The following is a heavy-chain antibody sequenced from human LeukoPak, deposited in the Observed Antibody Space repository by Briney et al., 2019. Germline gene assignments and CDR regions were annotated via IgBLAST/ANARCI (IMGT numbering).Heavy chain of an antibody. J-gene: IGHJ4*02. Sequence: PGGSLRLSCAASGFTFCSYSMNWVRQAPGKGLEWVSSISSSSSYIYYADSVKGRFTISRDNAKNSLYLQMNSLRAEDTAVYYCARSLYYYDSIPSSWGQGTLVTVSS. CDR2: ISSSSSYI. D-gene: IGHD3-22*01. V-gene: IGHV3-21*01. CDR3: ARSLYYYDSIPSS. CDR1: GFTFCSYS.